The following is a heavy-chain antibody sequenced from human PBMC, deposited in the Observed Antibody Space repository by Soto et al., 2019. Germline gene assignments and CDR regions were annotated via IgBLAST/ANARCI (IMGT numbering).Heavy chain of an antibody. J-gene: IGHJ5*02. Sequence: SETLSLTCTVSGGSISSYYWSWIRQPPGKGLEWIGYIYYSGSTNYNPSLKSRVTISVDTSKNQFSLKLSSVTAADTAVYYCARAVSGLWFDPWGQGTLVTVSS. CDR3: ARAVSGLWFDP. D-gene: IGHD3-10*01. CDR2: IYYSGST. CDR1: GGSISSYY. V-gene: IGHV4-59*01.